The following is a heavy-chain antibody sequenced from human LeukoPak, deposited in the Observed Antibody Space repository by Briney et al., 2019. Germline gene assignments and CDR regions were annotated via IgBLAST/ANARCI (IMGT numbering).Heavy chain of an antibody. D-gene: IGHD3-10*01. V-gene: IGHV1-2*02. J-gene: IGHJ4*02. CDR3: ARVGGSYYGNFDS. CDR2: INPNSGGT. Sequence: ASVKVSCKASGYTFIGYYMHWVRQAPGQGLEWMGWINPNSGGTNYAQKFQGRVTMTRDTSSSAAYMELGRLRSDDTAVYYCARVGGSYYGNFDSWGQGTLVTVSS. CDR1: GYTFIGYY.